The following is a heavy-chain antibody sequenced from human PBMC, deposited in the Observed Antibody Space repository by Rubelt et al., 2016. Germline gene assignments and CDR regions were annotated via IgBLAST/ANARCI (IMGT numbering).Heavy chain of an antibody. D-gene: IGHD6-6*01. CDR3: ARVYSSSSFDY. Sequence: VQLVESGGGLVQPGGSLRLSCAASGFTFSSYAMNWVRQAPGKGLEWVSRINTDGSTTSYADPVKGRFAISRDNTKNTLYLQMNSLRAEDTAVYYCARVYSSSSFDYWGQGILVTVSS. J-gene: IGHJ4*02. CDR1: GFTFSSYA. CDR2: INTDGSTT. V-gene: IGHV3-74*02.